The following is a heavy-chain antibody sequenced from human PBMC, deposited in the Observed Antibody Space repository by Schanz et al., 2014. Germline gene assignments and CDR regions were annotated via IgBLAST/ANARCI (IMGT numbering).Heavy chain of an antibody. CDR2: IRGSGGGT. Sequence: DVQLLESGGGLVQPGGSLRLSCAASGFTFSSYAMSWVRQPPGKGLEWVSSIRGSGGGTDYADSVKDRFTISRDNSKNIMFLQMNSLKTEDTAVYCARDGGFDSINAFDFWGQGTMVTVSS. J-gene: IGHJ3*01. V-gene: IGHV3-23*01. CDR3: ARDGGFDSINAFDF. D-gene: IGHD3-10*01. CDR1: GFTFSSYA.